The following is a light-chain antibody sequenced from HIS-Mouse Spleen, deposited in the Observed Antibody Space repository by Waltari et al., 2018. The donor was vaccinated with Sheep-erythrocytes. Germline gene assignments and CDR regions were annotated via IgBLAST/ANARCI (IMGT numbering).Light chain of an antibody. Sequence: QSVLTQPPSASGTPWQRVTISCSGSSSNIGSNYVYWYQQLPGTAPKLLIYRNNQRPSGVPARFSGSKSGTSASLAISGLRSEDEADYYCAAWDDSLSVVFGGGTKLTVL. CDR2: RNN. CDR3: AAWDDSLSVV. CDR1: SSNIGSNY. V-gene: IGLV1-47*01. J-gene: IGLJ2*01.